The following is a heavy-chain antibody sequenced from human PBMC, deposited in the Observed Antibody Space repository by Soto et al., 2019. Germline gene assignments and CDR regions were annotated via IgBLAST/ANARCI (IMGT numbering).Heavy chain of an antibody. CDR3: VGPGLTGYTYYGMDV. D-gene: IGHD3-9*01. CDR2: IIPIFGTA. CDR1: GGTFSSYA. V-gene: IGHV1-69*06. J-gene: IGHJ6*02. Sequence: AASVKVSCKASGGTFSSYAISWVRQAPGQGLEWMGGIIPIFGTANYAQKFQGRVTITADKSTSTAYMELSSLRSEDTAVYYCVGPGLTGYTYYGMDVWGQGTTVTVSS.